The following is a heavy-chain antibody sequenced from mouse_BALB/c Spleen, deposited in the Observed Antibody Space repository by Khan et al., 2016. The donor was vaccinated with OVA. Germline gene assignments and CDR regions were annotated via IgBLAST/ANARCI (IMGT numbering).Heavy chain of an antibody. Sequence: VQLKESGPGLVKPSQSLSLTCTVTGYSITSGYAWIWIRQFPGNKLEWMGYISYSGGTSYNPSLKSRISITRDTSKNQFFLQLNSVTTEDTATYYCARGNYYGYYFDYWGQGTTLTVSS. D-gene: IGHD1-1*01. J-gene: IGHJ2*01. CDR2: ISYSGGT. CDR3: ARGNYYGYYFDY. CDR1: GYSITSGYA. V-gene: IGHV3-2*02.